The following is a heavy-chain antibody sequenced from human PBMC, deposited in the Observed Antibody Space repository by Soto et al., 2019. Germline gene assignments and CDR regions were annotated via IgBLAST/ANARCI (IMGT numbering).Heavy chain of an antibody. J-gene: IGHJ6*02. Sequence: GESLKISCNGSGYRFTSYWISWVRQMPGKGLEWMGRIDPSDSYTKYSPSFQGHVTISADKSISTAYLQWSSLKASDTAMYYCARLLLTTVSRMDVWGQGTTVTVS. D-gene: IGHD4-17*01. CDR1: GYRFTSYW. V-gene: IGHV5-10-1*01. CDR2: IDPSDSYT. CDR3: ARLLLTTVSRMDV.